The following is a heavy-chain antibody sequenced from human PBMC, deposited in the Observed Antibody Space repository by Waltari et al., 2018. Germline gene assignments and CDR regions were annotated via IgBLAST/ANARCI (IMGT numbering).Heavy chain of an antibody. CDR1: GGSFSGYY. CDR3: ASNPYYDFWSDPGGLDY. Sequence: QVQLQQWGAGLLKPSETLSLTCAVYGGSFSGYYWSWIRQPPGKGLEWIGEINHSGSTNYNPSLKSRGTISVDTSKNQFSLKLSSVTAADTAVYYCASNPYYDFWSDPGGLDYWGQGTLVTVSS. D-gene: IGHD3-3*01. J-gene: IGHJ4*02. CDR2: INHSGST. V-gene: IGHV4-34*01.